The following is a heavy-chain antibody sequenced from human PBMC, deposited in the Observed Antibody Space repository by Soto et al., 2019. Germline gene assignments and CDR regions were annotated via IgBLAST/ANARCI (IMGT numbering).Heavy chain of an antibody. V-gene: IGHV4-4*07. D-gene: IGHD5-12*01. CDR1: GGSISGHS. J-gene: IGHJ4*02. CDR2: IYPSGST. Sequence: SETLSLTCTVSGGSISGHSWIWIRQSAGRGLEWIGHIYPSGSTSYNPSLRSRVTMSLDTSMNQIFLNLTSVTAADTAVFYCVRGRSYSVYDFWGPGTPVTVSS. CDR3: VRGRSYSVYDF.